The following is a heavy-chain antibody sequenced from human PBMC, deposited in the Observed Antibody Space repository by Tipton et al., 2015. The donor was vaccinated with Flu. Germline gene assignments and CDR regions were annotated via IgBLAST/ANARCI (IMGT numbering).Heavy chain of an antibody. CDR3: ASFHPLWLNLFDY. Sequence: TLSLTCTVSGYSISRGYTWAGFRQPPGKGLEGFGSIYHSGSTYYNPSLKSRVTISVDTSKNQFSLKLSSVTAADTAVYYCASFHPLWLNLFDYWGQGTLVTVSS. CDR2: IYHSGST. CDR1: GYSISRGYT. J-gene: IGHJ4*02. V-gene: IGHV4-38-2*02. D-gene: IGHD3-10*01.